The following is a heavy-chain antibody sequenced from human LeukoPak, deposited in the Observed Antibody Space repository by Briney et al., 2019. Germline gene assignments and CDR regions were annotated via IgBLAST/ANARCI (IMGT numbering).Heavy chain of an antibody. V-gene: IGHV3-21*01. CDR2: ITSSSTYI. CDR1: GFSFSNYN. D-gene: IGHD3-9*01. CDR3: AREGLYDILTGYYNGLFDY. J-gene: IGHJ4*02. Sequence: GGSLRLSCAASGFSFSNYNMNWVRQAPGKGLEWVSSITSSSTYIYYADSVKGRFTISRDNAKNSLYLQMNSLRAEDTAVYYCAREGLYDILTGYYNGLFDYWGQGTLVTVSS.